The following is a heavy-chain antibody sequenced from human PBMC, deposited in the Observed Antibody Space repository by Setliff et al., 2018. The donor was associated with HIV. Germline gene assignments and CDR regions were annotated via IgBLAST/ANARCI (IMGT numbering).Heavy chain of an antibody. CDR2: IHPSGNII. CDR1: GFTVSTYE. V-gene: IGHV3-48*03. J-gene: IGHJ5*02. Sequence: GGSLRLSCAASGFTVSTYEMNWVRQAPGKGLEWVSHIHPSGNIIYYGDSVKGRFTVSRDNAKKSLYLQMNSLRAEDTAVYYCAPRFDPWGQGTLVTVSS. CDR3: APRFDP.